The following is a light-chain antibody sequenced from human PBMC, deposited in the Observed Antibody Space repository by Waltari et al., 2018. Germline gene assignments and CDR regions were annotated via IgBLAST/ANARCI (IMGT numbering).Light chain of an antibody. J-gene: IGKJ5*01. V-gene: IGKV3-20*01. Sequence: EIVLTQSPVTLSLSPGERATLSCRASESLTTNFIAWYQQKPGQAPRLLIHGASIRATGISDFFSGSGSGTDFTLTISRLEPEDFAVYYCQHYGRSAITFGQGTRLDIK. CDR3: QHYGRSAIT. CDR2: GAS. CDR1: ESLTTNF.